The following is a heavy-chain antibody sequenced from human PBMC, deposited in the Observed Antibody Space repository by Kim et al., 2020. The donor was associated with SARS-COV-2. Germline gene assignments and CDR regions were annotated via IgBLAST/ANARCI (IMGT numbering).Heavy chain of an antibody. Sequence: GGSLRLSCAASGFTFSSYGMHWVRQAPGKGLEWVAVIWYDGSNKYYADSVKDRFTISRDNSKNTLYLQMNSLRAEDTAVYYCARAKTMVRGVYDAFDIWGQGTMVTVSS. J-gene: IGHJ3*02. V-gene: IGHV3-33*01. CDR1: GFTFSSYG. CDR2: IWYDGSNK. D-gene: IGHD3-10*01. CDR3: ARAKTMVRGVYDAFDI.